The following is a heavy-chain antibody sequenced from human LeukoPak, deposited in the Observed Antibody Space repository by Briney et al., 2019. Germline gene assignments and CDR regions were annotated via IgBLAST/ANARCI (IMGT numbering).Heavy chain of an antibody. CDR3: ARGRGDYNY. V-gene: IGHV4-59*01. CDR1: GGSITDYY. CDR2: IYYSGST. J-gene: IGHJ4*02. Sequence: SETLSLTCTVSGGSITDYYWAWIRQPPGKGLEWIGFIYYSGSTNYNPSLKTRATLSVDTSKNQFSLKLTSVTAADTAVYYCARGRGDYNYWGQGTLVTVSS. D-gene: IGHD4-17*01.